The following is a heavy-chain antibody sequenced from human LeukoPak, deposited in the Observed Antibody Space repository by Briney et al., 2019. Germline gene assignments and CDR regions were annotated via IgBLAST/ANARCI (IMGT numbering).Heavy chain of an antibody. V-gene: IGHV4-34*08. Sequence: SETLSLTCAVYGGTFSGYYWSWIRQPPGKWLEWIGEINHSGSTNYNPSLKSRVTISVDTSKNQFSLKLSSVTAADTAVYYCAGVVALKVIWFGGVDPWGQGTLVTVSS. J-gene: IGHJ5*02. CDR1: GGTFSGYY. CDR2: INHSGST. CDR3: AGVVALKVIWFGGVDP. D-gene: IGHD3-10*01.